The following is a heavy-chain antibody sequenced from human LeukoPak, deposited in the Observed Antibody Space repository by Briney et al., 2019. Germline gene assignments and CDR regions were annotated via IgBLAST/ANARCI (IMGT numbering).Heavy chain of an antibody. CDR1: GYTFTSYY. Sequence: ASVKVSCKASGYTFTSYYMHWVRQAPGQGLEWMGIITPSGGSTTYAQKFQGRVTMTRDTSTSTVYMELSSLRSEDTAVYFCARDRGDYYFDYWGQGTLVTVSS. CDR2: ITPSGGST. V-gene: IGHV1-46*01. CDR3: ARDRGDYYFDY. D-gene: IGHD6-25*01. J-gene: IGHJ4*02.